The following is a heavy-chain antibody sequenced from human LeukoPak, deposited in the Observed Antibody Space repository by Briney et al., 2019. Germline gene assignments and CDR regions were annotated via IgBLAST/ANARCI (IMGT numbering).Heavy chain of an antibody. J-gene: IGHJ4*02. D-gene: IGHD4/OR15-4a*01. V-gene: IGHV5-51*01. CDR1: GYRFTSYW. CDR3: ARQFHRDANYWDFFDY. Sequence: GESLKISCKGSGYRFTSYWIGWVRQMPGKGLEWMGIIFPADSDTRYSPSFQGQVTISADMSISTAYLQWSSLKASDTAMYYCARQFHRDANYWDFFDYWGQGTLVTVSS. CDR2: IFPADSDT.